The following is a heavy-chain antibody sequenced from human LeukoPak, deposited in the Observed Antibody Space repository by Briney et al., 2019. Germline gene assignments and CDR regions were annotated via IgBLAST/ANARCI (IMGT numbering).Heavy chain of an antibody. V-gene: IGHV5-51*04. J-gene: IGHJ4*02. D-gene: IGHD4-23*01. CDR2: MYPGNSDT. CDR3: TFVSNYGGNSGWDY. CDR1: GYSFTNYW. Sequence: GESLKISCKGSGYSFTNYWIGWVRQMPGKGLEWMGIMYPGNSDTRYSPSFQGQVTISADKPISTAYLQWSSLKASDTAMYYCTFVSNYGGNSGWDYWGQGTLVTVSS.